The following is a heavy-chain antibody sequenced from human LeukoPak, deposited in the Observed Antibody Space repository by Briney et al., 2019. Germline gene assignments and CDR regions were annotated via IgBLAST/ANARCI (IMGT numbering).Heavy chain of an antibody. CDR3: TTSIDY. CDR1: GFALSSHW. CDR2: VNRDGSET. Sequence: GGSLRLSCAASGFALSSHWMTWVRQVPGRGPEWVANVNRDGSETYYLDSVKGRFTISKDNAKNSLYLQMNSLRAEDTAVYYCTTSIDYWGQGTLVTVSS. J-gene: IGHJ4*02. V-gene: IGHV3-7*03. D-gene: IGHD4-17*01.